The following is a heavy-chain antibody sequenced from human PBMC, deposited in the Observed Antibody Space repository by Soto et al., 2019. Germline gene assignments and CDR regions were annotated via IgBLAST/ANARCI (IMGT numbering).Heavy chain of an antibody. Sequence: QVQLQQWGAGLLKPSETLSLTCAVYGGSFSGYYWSWIRQPPGKGLEWIGEINHSGSTNYNPSLKSRVTISVDTSKSQFSLKLSSVTAADTAVYYCARGSRKSGSYYPHYYYYGMDVWGQGTTVTVSS. V-gene: IGHV4-34*01. CDR2: INHSGST. CDR1: GGSFSGYY. CDR3: ARGSRKSGSYYPHYYYYGMDV. D-gene: IGHD1-26*01. J-gene: IGHJ6*02.